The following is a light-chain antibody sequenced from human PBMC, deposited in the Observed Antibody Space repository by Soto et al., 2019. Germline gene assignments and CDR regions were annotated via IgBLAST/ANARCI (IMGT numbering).Light chain of an antibody. CDR2: ATS. CDR1: QSVGNN. Sequence: EIVLTQSPATLSVSPGERATLSCRASQSVGNNFAWYQQKPGQAPRLLIFATSTRATGVPARFSGSGSGTDFTLTISSLQSEDFAVYYCQQYGDWPLTFGGGAKVEIK. J-gene: IGKJ4*01. V-gene: IGKV3-15*01. CDR3: QQYGDWPLT.